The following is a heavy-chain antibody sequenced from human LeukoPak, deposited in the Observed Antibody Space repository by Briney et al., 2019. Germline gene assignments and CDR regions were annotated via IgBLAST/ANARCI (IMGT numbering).Heavy chain of an antibody. Sequence: SGTLTLTCAVSVGSISSTTNWGRWGPKPPGEGLERIWEIHQSGSNNYNPSLKCRVTISVDKTKNQFSLKMTSVTAADTAVYYCARGLVDTGRSRFDYWGQGTLVTVSS. CDR2: IHQSGSN. CDR3: ARGLVDTGRSRFDY. J-gene: IGHJ4*02. D-gene: IGHD5-12*01. V-gene: IGHV4-4*02. CDR1: VGSISSTTNW.